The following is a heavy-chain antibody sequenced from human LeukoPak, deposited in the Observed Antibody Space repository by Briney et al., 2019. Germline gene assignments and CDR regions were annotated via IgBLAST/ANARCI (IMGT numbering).Heavy chain of an antibody. CDR2: INHSGST. D-gene: IGHD4-17*01. J-gene: IGHJ4*02. V-gene: IGHV4-34*01. CDR3: ARQPVTTQIDY. CDR1: GFTFTSSA. Sequence: GSLRLSCAASGFTFTSSAMSWVRQAPGRGLEWIGEINHSGSTNYNPSLKSRVTISVDTSKNQFSLKLSSVTAADTAVYYCARQPVTTQIDYWGQGTLVTVSS.